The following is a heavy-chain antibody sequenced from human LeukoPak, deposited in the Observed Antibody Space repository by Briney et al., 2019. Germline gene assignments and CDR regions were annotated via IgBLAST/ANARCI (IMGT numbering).Heavy chain of an antibody. V-gene: IGHV4-34*01. D-gene: IGHD3-10*01. CDR3: ARGPRVTMVRGVHYYYGMDV. CDR2: INHSGST. J-gene: IGHJ6*02. Sequence: SETLSLSCAVYGGSFSGYYWSWIRQPPGKGLEWIGEINHSGSTNYNPSLKSRVTISVDTSKNQFSLKLSSVTAADTAVYYCARGPRVTMVRGVHYYYGMDVWGQGTTVTVSS. CDR1: GGSFSGYY.